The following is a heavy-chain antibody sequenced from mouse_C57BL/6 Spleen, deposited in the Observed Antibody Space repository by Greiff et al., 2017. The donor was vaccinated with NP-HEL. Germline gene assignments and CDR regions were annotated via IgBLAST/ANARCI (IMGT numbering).Heavy chain of an antibody. Sequence: VQLQQSGTELVKPGASVKLSCKASGYTFTSYWMHWVKQRPGQGLEWIGNINPSNGGTNYNEKFKSKATLTVDKSSSTAYMQLSSLTSEDSAVYYCARVWACYYLYYFDYWGQGTTLTVSS. CDR1: GYTFTSYW. V-gene: IGHV1-53*01. J-gene: IGHJ2*01. CDR3: ARVWACYYLYYFDY. CDR2: INPSNGGT. D-gene: IGHD2-3*01.